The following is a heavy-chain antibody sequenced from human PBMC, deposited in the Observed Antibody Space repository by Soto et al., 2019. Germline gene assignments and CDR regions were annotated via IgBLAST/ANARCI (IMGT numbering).Heavy chain of an antibody. Sequence: SETLSLTCTVSGGSINSGGYYWSWIRQHPGKGLEWIGYISYSGSTYYNPSLLSRLIISRDTPKSQFSLKLSSVTAADTAVYYCARASYQDSSTYSPRPYDYWGQGTLVTVSS. CDR2: ISYSGST. V-gene: IGHV4-31*03. J-gene: IGHJ4*02. CDR1: GGSINSGGYY. D-gene: IGHD2-2*01. CDR3: ARASYQDSSTYSPRPYDY.